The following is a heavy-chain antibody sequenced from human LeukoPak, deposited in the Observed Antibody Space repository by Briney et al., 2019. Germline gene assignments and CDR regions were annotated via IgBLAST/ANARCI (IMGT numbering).Heavy chain of an antibody. CDR3: ARLRDPYCSSTSCSDYYYYYMDV. CDR2: INWYGGST. CDR1: GFTFDDYG. V-gene: IGHV3-20*04. J-gene: IGHJ6*03. Sequence: GGSLRLSCAASGFTFDDYGMSWVPQAPGKGLEWVSGINWYGGSTGYADSVKGRFTISRDNAKNSLYLQMNSLRAEDTALYYCARLRDPYCSSTSCSDYYYYYMDVWGKGTTVTVSS. D-gene: IGHD2-2*01.